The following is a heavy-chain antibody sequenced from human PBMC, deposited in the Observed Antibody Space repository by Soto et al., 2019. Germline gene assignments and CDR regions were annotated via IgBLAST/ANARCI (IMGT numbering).Heavy chain of an antibody. CDR2: ISSSSSTI. CDR1: GFTFSNYN. CDR3: ARAAVAVTY. Sequence: EVQLVESGGGLVQPGGSLRLSCAASGFTFSNYNMNWVRQAPGKGLEWVSYISSSSSTIYYADSVKGRFTISRDNAKNSLYLQMNSRGDEDTAVYYCARAAVAVTYWGQGALVTVSS. D-gene: IGHD6-19*01. J-gene: IGHJ4*02. V-gene: IGHV3-48*02.